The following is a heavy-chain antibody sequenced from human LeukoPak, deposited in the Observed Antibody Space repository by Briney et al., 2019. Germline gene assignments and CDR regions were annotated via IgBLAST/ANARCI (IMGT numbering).Heavy chain of an antibody. Sequence: GGSPRLSCAASGFTFSSYWMSWVRQAPGKGLEWVSVIYSGGSTYYADSVKGRFTISRDNSKNTLYLQMNSLRAEDTAVYYCARHCSGGSCQRYDAFDIWGQGTMVTVSS. V-gene: IGHV3-53*01. J-gene: IGHJ3*02. CDR2: IYSGGST. CDR1: GFTFSSYW. CDR3: ARHCSGGSCQRYDAFDI. D-gene: IGHD2-15*01.